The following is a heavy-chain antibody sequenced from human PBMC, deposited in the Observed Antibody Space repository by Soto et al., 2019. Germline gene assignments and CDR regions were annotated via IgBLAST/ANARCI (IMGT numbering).Heavy chain of an antibody. CDR2: ISSSSSTI. CDR3: ASDIVTGYYRWSVLDY. V-gene: IGHV3-48*01. Sequence: EVQLVESGGGLVQPGGSLRLSCAASGFTFSSYSMNWVRQAPGKGLEWVSYISSSSSTIYYADSVKGRFTISRDNANNSLYQQINSLRGEETAVYYCASDIVTGYYRWSVLDYWGQGTLVTVSS. J-gene: IGHJ4*02. D-gene: IGHD3-9*01. CDR1: GFTFSSYS.